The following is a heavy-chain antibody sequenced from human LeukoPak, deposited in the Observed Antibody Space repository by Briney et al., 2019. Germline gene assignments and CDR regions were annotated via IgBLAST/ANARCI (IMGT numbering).Heavy chain of an antibody. J-gene: IGHJ6*03. D-gene: IGHD3-3*01. CDR2: IYTSGST. Sequence: SETLSLTCTVSGGSISSYYWSWIRQPAGKGLEWIGRIYTSGSTNYNPSLKSRVTMSVDTSKNQFSLKLSSVTAADTAVHYCARENWDFWSGYYYYYMDVWGKGTTVTVSS. CDR3: ARENWDFWSGYYYYYMDV. CDR1: GGSISSYY. V-gene: IGHV4-4*07.